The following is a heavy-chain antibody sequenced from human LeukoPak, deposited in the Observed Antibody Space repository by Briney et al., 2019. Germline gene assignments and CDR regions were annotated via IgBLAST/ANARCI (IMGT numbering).Heavy chain of an antibody. CDR1: GGSVSSGSYY. CDR3: ARGHVLLWFGELKTDAFDI. J-gene: IGHJ3*02. D-gene: IGHD3-10*01. V-gene: IGHV4-61*01. Sequence: SETLSLTCTVSGGSVSSGSYYWSWIRQPPGKGLEWIGYIYYSGSTNYNPSLKSRVTISVDTSKNQFSLKLSSVTAADTAVYYRARGHVLLWFGELKTDAFDIWGQGTMVTVSS. CDR2: IYYSGST.